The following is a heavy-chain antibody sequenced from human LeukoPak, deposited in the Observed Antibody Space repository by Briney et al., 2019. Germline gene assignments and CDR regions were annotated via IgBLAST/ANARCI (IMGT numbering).Heavy chain of an antibody. Sequence: GGSLRLSCAASGFTFGTSAMTWVRQAPGKGLEWVSSISGSGNVIYDSDSVKGRFSISRDNSKNTLYLQMNSLRAEDTAVYYCARVPYYYDSSGYVFDYWGQGTLVTVSS. J-gene: IGHJ4*02. CDR1: GFTFGTSA. V-gene: IGHV3-23*01. D-gene: IGHD3-22*01. CDR2: ISGSGNVI. CDR3: ARVPYYYDSSGYVFDY.